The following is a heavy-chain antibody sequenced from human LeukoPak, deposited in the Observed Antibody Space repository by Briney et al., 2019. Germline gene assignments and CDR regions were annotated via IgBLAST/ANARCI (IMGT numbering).Heavy chain of an antibody. CDR3: ARDPPLWGYYYYMDV. CDR1: GYTFTSYG. J-gene: IGHJ6*03. Sequence: GASVKVSCKASGYTFTSYGISWVRQAPGQGLEWMGWISAYNGNANYAQKLQGRVTMTTDTSTSTAYMELRSLRSDDTAVYYCARDPPLWGYYYYMDVWGKGTTVTVSS. CDR2: ISAYNGNA. D-gene: IGHD3-16*01. V-gene: IGHV1-18*01.